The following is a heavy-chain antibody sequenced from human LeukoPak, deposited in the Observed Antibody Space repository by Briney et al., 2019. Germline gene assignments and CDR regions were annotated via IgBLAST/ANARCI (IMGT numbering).Heavy chain of an antibody. V-gene: IGHV3-74*01. D-gene: IGHD4-23*01. CDR3: ALYGGNSGPI. Sequence: GGSLRLPCAASGFTFSSYWMHWVRQGPGKGLVWVSRINSDGTITSYADSVRGRFTISRDNAKNTLFLQMNSLRAEDTAVYYCALYGGNSGPIWGQGTMVTVSS. CDR1: GFTFSSYW. CDR2: INSDGTIT. J-gene: IGHJ3*02.